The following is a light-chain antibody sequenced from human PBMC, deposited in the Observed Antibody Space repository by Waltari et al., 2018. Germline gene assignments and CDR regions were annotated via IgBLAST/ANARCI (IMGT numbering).Light chain of an antibody. CDR3: QVYDTSGLL. V-gene: IGLV3-21*04. CDR2: YDT. CDR1: SLCSQT. Sequence: SYVLTQPPSVSVAPGETARMSCEGPSLCSQTVHWYKQAPGQAPERVIYYDTDRDSGIPERFSGSNSGNTATLTIGRVEVGDEADYYCQVYDTSGLLFGGGTKLTVL. J-gene: IGLJ2*01.